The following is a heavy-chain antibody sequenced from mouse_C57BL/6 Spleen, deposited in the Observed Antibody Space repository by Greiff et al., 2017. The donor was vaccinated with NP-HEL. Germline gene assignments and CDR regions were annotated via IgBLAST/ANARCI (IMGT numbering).Heavy chain of an antibody. D-gene: IGHD2-5*01. CDR1: GYTFTSYG. V-gene: IGHV1-81*01. CDR2: IYPRSGNT. J-gene: IGHJ4*01. Sequence: QVQLQQSGAELARPGASVKLSCKASGYTFTSYGISWVKQRTGQGLEWIGEIYPRSGNTYYNEKFKGKATLTADKSSSTAYMELRSLTSADSAVYFCARSDSNYVGYYAMDYWGQGTSVTVSS. CDR3: ARSDSNYVGYYAMDY.